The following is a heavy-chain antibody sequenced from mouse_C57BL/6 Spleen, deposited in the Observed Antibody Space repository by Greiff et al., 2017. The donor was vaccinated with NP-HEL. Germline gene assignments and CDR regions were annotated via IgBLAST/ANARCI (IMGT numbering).Heavy chain of an antibody. CDR3: AREGYWNFFDY. J-gene: IGHJ2*01. Sequence: QVQLQQSGAELVKPGASVKLSCKASGYTFTSYWMHWVKQRPGQGLEWIGMIHPNSGSTNYNEKFKSKATLTVDKSSSTAYMQLSSLTSEDSAVYYCAREGYWNFFDYWGQGTTLTVSS. V-gene: IGHV1-64*01. D-gene: IGHD1-1*01. CDR1: GYTFTSYW. CDR2: IHPNSGST.